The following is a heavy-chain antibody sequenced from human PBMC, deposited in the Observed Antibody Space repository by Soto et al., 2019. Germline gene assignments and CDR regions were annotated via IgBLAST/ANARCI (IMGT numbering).Heavy chain of an antibody. CDR1: GFTFNRYG. CDR3: ATGRSTRFDP. CDR2: ISLGGTAK. V-gene: IGHV3-30*03. J-gene: IGHJ5*02. Sequence: GGSLRLSCVASGFTFNRYGMHWVRQAPGKGLEWVAEISLGGTAKYYAESVKGRFTVSRDNGNNTLHLEMNSLGAKDTAVYFCATGRSTRFDPWGQGTLVTVSS. D-gene: IGHD1-1*01.